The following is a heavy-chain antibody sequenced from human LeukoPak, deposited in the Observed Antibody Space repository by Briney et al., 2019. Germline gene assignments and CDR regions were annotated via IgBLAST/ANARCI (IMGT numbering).Heavy chain of an antibody. V-gene: IGHV3-43*02. J-gene: IGHJ4*02. Sequence: GGSLRLSCVASGLPIADFDMHWVRQAPGKGLEWVSLISGDGVSTFYADSVKGRFSISRDNSKNSLYLEMNSLRTEDAAMYYCAKESGKFDYWGQGTLVAVSS. CDR1: GLPIADFD. CDR3: AKESGKFDY. CDR2: ISGDGVST.